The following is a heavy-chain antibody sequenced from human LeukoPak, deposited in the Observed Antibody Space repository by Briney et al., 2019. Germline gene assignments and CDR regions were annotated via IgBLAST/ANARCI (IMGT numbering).Heavy chain of an antibody. CDR3: ARLKGVAARPFYDY. D-gene: IGHD6-6*01. Sequence: SETLSLTRAVYGGSFSGYYWSWIRQPPGKGLEWIGEINHSGSTNYNPSLKSRVTISVDTSKNQFSLKLSSVTAADTAVYYCARLKGVAARPFYDYWGQGTLVTVSS. CDR2: INHSGST. CDR1: GGSFSGYY. J-gene: IGHJ4*02. V-gene: IGHV4-34*01.